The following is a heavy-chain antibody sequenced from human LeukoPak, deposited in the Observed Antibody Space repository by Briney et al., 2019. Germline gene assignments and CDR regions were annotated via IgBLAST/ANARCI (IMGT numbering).Heavy chain of an antibody. CDR1: GGSLSGYF. V-gene: IGHV4-34*01. CDR2: INHSGST. CDR3: ARFRPNWFDP. Sequence: SETLSLTCGVYGGSLSGYFWSWIRQPPGKGLEWIGEINHSGSTNYNPSLKSRVTISVDTSKNQFSLKLSSVTAADTAVYYCARFRPNWFDPWGQGTLVTVSS. J-gene: IGHJ5*02.